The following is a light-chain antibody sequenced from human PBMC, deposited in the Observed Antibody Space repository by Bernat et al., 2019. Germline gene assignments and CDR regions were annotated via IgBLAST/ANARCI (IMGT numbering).Light chain of an antibody. CDR3: QQSYSTPYT. CDR1: QSISNN. J-gene: IGKJ2*01. V-gene: IGKV1-39*01. Sequence: DIQMTQSPSSLSVSVGDRVTITCRASQSISNNLNWYQQKPGKAPDLLIYAASSLQSGVPSRFSGSASGTDFTLTISSLQPEDFGTYHCQQSYSTPYTFGQGTKLEIK. CDR2: AAS.